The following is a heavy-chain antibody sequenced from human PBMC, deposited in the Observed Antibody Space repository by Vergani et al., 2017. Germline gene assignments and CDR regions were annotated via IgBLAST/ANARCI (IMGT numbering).Heavy chain of an antibody. J-gene: IGHJ4*02. CDR2: IQFDGSNQ. V-gene: IGHV3-30*02. Sequence: QVQLVESGGGVVQPGRSLRLSCAASGFTFNQYDMQWIRQGPGKGLEFVAFIQFDGSNQYYADSVKGRFTLSRDFSKNTLYLQMNSLRTDDTATYYCAKHFRGWCIDYWGQGTQVIVSS. D-gene: IGHD4/OR15-4a*01. CDR1: GFTFNQYD. CDR3: AKHFRGWCIDY.